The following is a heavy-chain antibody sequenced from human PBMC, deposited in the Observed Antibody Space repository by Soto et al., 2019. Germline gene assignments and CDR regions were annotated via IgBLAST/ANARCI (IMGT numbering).Heavy chain of an antibody. CDR1: GGSISSYY. CDR3: ARQLGATDDY. J-gene: IGHJ4*02. D-gene: IGHD1-26*01. CDR2: IYYSGST. V-gene: IGHV4-59*08. Sequence: ASETLSLTCTVSGGSISSYYWSWIRQPPGKGLEWIGYIYYSGSTNYNPSLKSRVTISVDTSKNQFSLKLSSVTAADTAVYYCARQLGATDDYWGQGTLVTVSS.